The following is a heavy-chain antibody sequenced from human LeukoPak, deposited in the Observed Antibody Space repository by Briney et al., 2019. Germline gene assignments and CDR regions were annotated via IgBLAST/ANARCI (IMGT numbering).Heavy chain of an antibody. CDR3: ARDRHINSWSNDRFDY. CDR1: RFTFSNYW. J-gene: IGHJ4*02. CDR2: INQDASEI. Sequence: GGSLRLSCTASRFTFSNYWMTWVRQAPWKGLEWVGNINQDASEINYVDSVKGRFTISRVNAENSLYLQMNSLRAEDTAIYYCARDRHINSWSNDRFDYWGQGALVTVSS. D-gene: IGHD6-13*01. V-gene: IGHV3-7*01.